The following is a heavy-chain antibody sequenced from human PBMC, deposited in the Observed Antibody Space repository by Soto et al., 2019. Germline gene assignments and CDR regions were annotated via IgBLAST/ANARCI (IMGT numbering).Heavy chain of an antibody. D-gene: IGHD2-2*01. J-gene: IGHJ5*02. CDR3: ASSSTSPNWFDP. CDR1: GGSISSYY. V-gene: IGHV4-4*07. CDR2: IYTSGST. Sequence: SETLSLTCTVSGGSISSYYWSWIRQPAGKGLEWIGRIYTSGSTNYNPSLKSRVTMSVDTSKNQFSLKLSSVTAADTAVYYCASSSTSPNWFDPWGQGTLVTVSS.